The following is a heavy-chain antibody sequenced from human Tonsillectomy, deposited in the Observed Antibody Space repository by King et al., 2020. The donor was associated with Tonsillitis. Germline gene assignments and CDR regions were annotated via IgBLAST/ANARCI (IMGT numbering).Heavy chain of an antibody. V-gene: IGHV3-23*04. CDR1: GFTFSIYA. D-gene: IGHD6-19*01. CDR2: ISGSGGST. CDR3: ASIAVVGPSIYAFDI. J-gene: IGHJ3*02. Sequence: QLVQSGGGLVQPGGSLRLSCAASGFTFSIYAMSWVRQAPGKGLEWVSVISGSGGSTYYADYVKGRFTISRDNSKNTLSLQMNSLRAEDTAVYYCASIAVVGPSIYAFDIWGQETMLTVSS.